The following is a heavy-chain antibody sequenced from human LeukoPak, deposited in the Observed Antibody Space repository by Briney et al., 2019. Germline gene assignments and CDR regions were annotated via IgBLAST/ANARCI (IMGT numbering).Heavy chain of an antibody. CDR1: GFTFSSYG. Sequence: PGGSLRLSCAASGFTFSSYGMHWVRQAPGKGLEWVAVIWYDGSNKYYADSVKGRFTIPRDNSKNTLYLQMNSLRAEDTAVYYRAKDLTVGATIDWFDPWGQGTLVTVSS. V-gene: IGHV3-33*06. J-gene: IGHJ5*02. CDR3: AKDLTVGATIDWFDP. D-gene: IGHD1-26*01. CDR2: IWYDGSNK.